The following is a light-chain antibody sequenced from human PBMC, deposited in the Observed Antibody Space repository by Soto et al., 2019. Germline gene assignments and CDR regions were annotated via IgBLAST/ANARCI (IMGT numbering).Light chain of an antibody. CDR3: QQRSNWPIT. Sequence: EIVLTQPPATLSLSPGESATLSCRATLIFSSYLAWYQQKPGQAPRLLIYDASSRPTDIPARFSGSGSGTDFTLTISSLEPEDFALYYCQQRSNWPITFGQGTRLEIK. CDR1: LIFSSY. V-gene: IGKV3-11*01. CDR2: DAS. J-gene: IGKJ5*01.